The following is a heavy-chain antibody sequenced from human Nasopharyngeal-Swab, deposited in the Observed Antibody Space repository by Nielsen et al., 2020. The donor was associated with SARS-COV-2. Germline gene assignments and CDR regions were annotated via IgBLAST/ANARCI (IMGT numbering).Heavy chain of an antibody. V-gene: IGHV3-7*01. J-gene: IGHJ4*02. CDR1: GFTFSSYW. Sequence: GVLKLSCAASGFTFSSYWMSWVRQAPGKGLEWVANIKQDGSEKYYVDSVKGRFTISRDNAKNSLYLQMNSLRAEDTAVYYCAELSSGWTFDYWGQGTLVTVSS. CDR2: IKQDGSEK. D-gene: IGHD6-19*01. CDR3: AELSSGWTFDY.